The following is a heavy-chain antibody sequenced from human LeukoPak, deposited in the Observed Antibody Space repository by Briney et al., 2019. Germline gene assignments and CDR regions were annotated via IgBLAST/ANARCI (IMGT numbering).Heavy chain of an antibody. CDR2: IIPTLGIA. J-gene: IGHJ6*02. Sequence: SVKVSCKASGGTFSSYAISWVRQAPGQGLEWRGRIIPTLGIANYAQKFQGRVTITADKSTSTAYMELSSPRSEDTAVYYCAISPDSSWPLSYRMDVWGQGTTVTVSS. CDR3: AISPDSSWPLSYRMDV. V-gene: IGHV1-69*04. D-gene: IGHD6-13*01. CDR1: GGTFSSYA.